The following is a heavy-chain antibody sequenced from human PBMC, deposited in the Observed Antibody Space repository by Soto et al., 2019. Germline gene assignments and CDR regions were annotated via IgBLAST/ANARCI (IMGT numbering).Heavy chain of an antibody. Sequence: QVQLVQSGAEEKKPGASVKVSCKASGYTFTSYAMHWVRQAPGQRLEWMGWINAGNGNTKYSQKFQGRVTITRDTSASTAYMELSSLRSEDTAVYYCARSRITMIVGGCYFDYWGQGTLVTVSS. D-gene: IGHD3-22*01. CDR3: ARSRITMIVGGCYFDY. CDR2: INAGNGNT. J-gene: IGHJ4*02. CDR1: GYTFTSYA. V-gene: IGHV1-3*05.